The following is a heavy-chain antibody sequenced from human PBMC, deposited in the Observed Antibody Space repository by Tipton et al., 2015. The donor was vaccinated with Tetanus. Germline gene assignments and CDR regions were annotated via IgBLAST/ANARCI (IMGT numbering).Heavy chain of an antibody. J-gene: IGHJ5*02. CDR1: GVSVRSYY. CDR3: ARGVPYSTTMGSDWFDP. CDR2: VIYYGTC. D-gene: IGHD2-2*01. Sequence: TLSLTCTVSGVSVRSYYWSWIRQSPDKGLHPLGDVIYYGTCYYNPSLNSRVKIPLDTSINQVSLTLTSVTAADTALYYCARGVPYSTTMGSDWFDPWGQGTLVTVSS. V-gene: IGHV4-34*01.